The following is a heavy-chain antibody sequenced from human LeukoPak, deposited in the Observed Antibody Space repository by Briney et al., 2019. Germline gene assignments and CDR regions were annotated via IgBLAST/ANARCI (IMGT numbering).Heavy chain of an antibody. V-gene: IGHV1-8*01. CDR1: GYTFTSYD. J-gene: IGHJ1*01. D-gene: IGHD6-13*01. CDR3: AYSSRTNFQH. CDR2: MNPNSGNT. Sequence: APVKVSCKASGYTFTSYDIHWVRQATGQGLEWMGWMNPNSGNTGYAQKFQGGVTITRNTSISTAYMELSSLRSEDTAVYYCAYSSRTNFQHWGQGTLVTVSS.